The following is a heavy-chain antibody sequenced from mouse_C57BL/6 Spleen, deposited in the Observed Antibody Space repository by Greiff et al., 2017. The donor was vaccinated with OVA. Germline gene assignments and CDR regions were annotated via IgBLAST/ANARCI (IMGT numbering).Heavy chain of an antibody. Sequence: VQLQQSGPELVKPGASVKISCKASGYAFSSSWMNWVKQRPGKGLEWIGRIYPGDGDTNYNGKFKGKATLTADKSSSTAYMQLSSLTSEDSAVYFCAKITTGGNYFDYWGQGTTLTVSS. CDR1: GYAFSSSW. CDR3: AKITTGGNYFDY. V-gene: IGHV1-82*01. D-gene: IGHD1-1*01. J-gene: IGHJ2*01. CDR2: IYPGDGDT.